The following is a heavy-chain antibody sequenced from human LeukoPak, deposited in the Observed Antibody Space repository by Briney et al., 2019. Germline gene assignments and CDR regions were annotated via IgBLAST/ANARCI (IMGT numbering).Heavy chain of an antibody. CDR1: GFTFSSYG. V-gene: IGHV3-33*01. CDR2: IWYDGSNK. CDR3: ARDNQWLTDAFDI. J-gene: IGHJ3*02. D-gene: IGHD6-19*01. Sequence: PGGSLRLSCAASGFTFSSYGMHWVRQATGKGLEWVAVIWYDGSNKYYADSVKGRFTISRDNSKNTLYLRMNSLRAEDTAVYYCARDNQWLTDAFDIWGQGTMVTVSS.